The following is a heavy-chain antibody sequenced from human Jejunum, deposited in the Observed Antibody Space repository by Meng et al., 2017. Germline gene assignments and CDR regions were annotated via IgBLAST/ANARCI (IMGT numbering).Heavy chain of an antibody. Sequence: KVSCKGSGYSFTSYWIGWVRQMPGKGLEWMGIIYPGDSDTRYSPSFQGQVTISADKSISTAYLQWSSLKASDTAMYYCARHPYGAAAGRLGWFDPWGQGTLVTVSS. V-gene: IGHV5-51*01. CDR2: IYPGDSDT. CDR1: GYSFTSYW. D-gene: IGHD6-13*01. J-gene: IGHJ5*02. CDR3: ARHPYGAAAGRLGWFDP.